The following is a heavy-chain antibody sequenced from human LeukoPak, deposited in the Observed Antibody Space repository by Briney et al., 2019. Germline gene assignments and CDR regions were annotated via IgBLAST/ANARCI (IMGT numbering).Heavy chain of an antibody. D-gene: IGHD1-26*01. J-gene: IGHJ6*03. CDR2: MNSNSGNT. CDR3: ARAGGSYSYYYYMDV. V-gene: IGHV1-8*01. CDR1: RYTFTSYD. Sequence: GVSVKVSCKASRYTFTSYDINWVRQATGQGLEWMGWMNSNSGNTGYAQKFQGRVTMTRNTSISTAYMELSSLRSEDTAVYYCARAGGSYSYYYYMDVWGKGTTVTVSS.